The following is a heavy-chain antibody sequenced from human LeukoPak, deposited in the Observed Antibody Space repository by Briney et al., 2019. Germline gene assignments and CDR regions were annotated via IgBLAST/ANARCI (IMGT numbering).Heavy chain of an antibody. CDR1: GFTFSSYW. CDR2: IKQDGSEK. CDR3: ARDTGPNYYDSSEFDY. Sequence: PGGSLRLSCAASGFTFSSYWMSWVRQAPGKGLEWVANIKQDGSEKYYVDSVKGRFTISRDNAKNSLYLQMNSLRAEDTAVYYCARDTGPNYYDSSEFDYWGQGTLVTVSS. J-gene: IGHJ4*02. V-gene: IGHV3-7*01. D-gene: IGHD3-22*01.